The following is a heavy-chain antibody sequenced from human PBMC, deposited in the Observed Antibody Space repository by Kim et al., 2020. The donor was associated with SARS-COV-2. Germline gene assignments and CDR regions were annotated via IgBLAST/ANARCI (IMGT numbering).Heavy chain of an antibody. CDR2: ISYDGSNK. CDR3: ARDGTMVRGVIGYYYYGMDV. D-gene: IGHD3-10*01. V-gene: IGHV3-33*05. Sequence: GGSLRLSCAASGFTFSSYGMHWVRQAPGKGLEWVAVISYDGSNKYYADSVKGRFTISRDNSKNTLYLQMNSLRAEDTAVYYCARDGTMVRGVIGYYYYGMDVWGQGTTVTVSS. J-gene: IGHJ6*02. CDR1: GFTFSSYG.